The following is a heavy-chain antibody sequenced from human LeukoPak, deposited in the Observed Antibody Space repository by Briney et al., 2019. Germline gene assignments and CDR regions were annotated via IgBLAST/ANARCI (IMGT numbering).Heavy chain of an antibody. V-gene: IGHV1-2*02. J-gene: IGHJ4*02. CDR2: INPNSGGT. CDR1: VYTFTVYY. D-gene: IGHD1-1*01. CDR3: ARGSQLFDY. Sequence: GASVNVSFKSSVYTFTVYYMHWVRQAPGQGLEWMGWINPNSGGTNYAQKFQGRVTMTRDTSISTAYMELSRLRSDDTAVYYCARGSQLFDYWGQGTLVTVSS.